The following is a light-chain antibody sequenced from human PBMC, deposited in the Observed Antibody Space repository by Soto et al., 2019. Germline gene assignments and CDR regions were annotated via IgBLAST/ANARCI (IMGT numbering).Light chain of an antibody. CDR3: CSYTATDMWV. CDR2: GVG. CDR1: NSDVGGYNY. V-gene: IGLV2-11*01. J-gene: IGLJ3*02. Sequence: QSALTQPRSVSGTPGQSVTISCTGTNSDVGGYNYVSWYQQLPGKAPKVVLLGVGYRPSGVPDRFSGSKSGNTASLTISGLQAEDEADYYCCSYTATDMWVFGGGTQLTVL.